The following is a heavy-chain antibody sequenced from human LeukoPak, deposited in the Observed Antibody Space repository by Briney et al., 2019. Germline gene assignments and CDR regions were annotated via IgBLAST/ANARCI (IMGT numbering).Heavy chain of an antibody. CDR3: VQTRMGGLYYFDY. D-gene: IGHD1-14*01. Sequence: GGSLRLSCAASGFTFDDYAMHWVRQAPGKGLEWVSGISWNSGSIGYADSVKSRFTISRDNAKNSLYLQMNSLRAEDTALYYCVQTRMGGLYYFDYWGQGTLVTVSS. J-gene: IGHJ4*02. CDR1: GFTFDDYA. CDR2: ISWNSGSI. V-gene: IGHV3-9*01.